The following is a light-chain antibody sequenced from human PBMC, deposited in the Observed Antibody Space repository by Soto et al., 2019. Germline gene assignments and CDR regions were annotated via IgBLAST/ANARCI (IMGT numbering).Light chain of an antibody. CDR2: GAS. J-gene: IGKJ2*01. Sequence: EIVMTQSPATLSVSPGERATLSCSASQSVSSNLAWYQQKPGQAPRLLIYGASTRATGIPARFSGSGSGTEFTLTISSPQSEDFAVYYCQQYNNWPPYTVGQGTKLEIK. V-gene: IGKV3-15*01. CDR1: QSVSSN. CDR3: QQYNNWPPYT.